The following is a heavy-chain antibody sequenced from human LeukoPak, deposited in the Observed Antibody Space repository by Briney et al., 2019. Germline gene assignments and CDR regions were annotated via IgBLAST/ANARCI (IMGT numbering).Heavy chain of an antibody. V-gene: IGHV1-2*04. CDR2: INPNSGGT. CDR3: ARVWSGYSLDAFDI. D-gene: IGHD3-3*01. Sequence: ASVKVSCKASGYTFTGYYMHWVRQAPGQGLEWMGWINPNSGGTNYAQKFQGWVTMTRDTSISTAYMELSRLRSDDTAVYYCARVWSGYSLDAFDIWGQGTMVTVSS. CDR1: GYTFTGYY. J-gene: IGHJ3*02.